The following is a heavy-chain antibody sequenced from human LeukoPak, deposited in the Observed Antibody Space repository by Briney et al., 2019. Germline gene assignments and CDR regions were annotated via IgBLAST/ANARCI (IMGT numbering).Heavy chain of an antibody. D-gene: IGHD1-26*01. CDR1: GFTFDDYA. J-gene: IGHJ4*02. Sequence: PGGSLRLSCAASGFTFDDYAMHWVRQAPGKGLERVSRISGDGGSTYYADSVKGRFTISRDNSKNSLYLQMSSLRTEDTAVYYCEEAWYSGSYSGLDYWGQVTLVTVSS. V-gene: IGHV3-43*02. CDR2: ISGDGGST. CDR3: EEAWYSGSYSGLDY.